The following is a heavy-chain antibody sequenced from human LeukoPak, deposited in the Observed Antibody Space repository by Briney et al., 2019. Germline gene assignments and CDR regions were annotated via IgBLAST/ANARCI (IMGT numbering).Heavy chain of an antibody. J-gene: IGHJ3*02. Sequence: HPGGSLRVSCAASGFIFSSYWMSWVRQAPGKGLEWVANIKQDGSEKYYVDSVKGRFTISRDNAKNSLYLQMNSLRAEDTAVYYCARLSSSWYFDAFDIWGQGTMVTVSS. CDR1: GFIFSSYW. D-gene: IGHD6-13*01. V-gene: IGHV3-7*01. CDR3: ARLSSSWYFDAFDI. CDR2: IKQDGSEK.